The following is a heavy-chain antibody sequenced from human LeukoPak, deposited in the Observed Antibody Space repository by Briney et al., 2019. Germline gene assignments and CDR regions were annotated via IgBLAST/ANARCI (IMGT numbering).Heavy chain of an antibody. CDR1: GFIFSSHG. J-gene: IGHJ4*02. CDR3: AQDIAYIRFDN. CDR2: ISPSGDIT. V-gene: IGHV3-23*01. Sequence: PGGSLRLSCAASGFIFSSHGMNWVRQAPGKGLEWVSGISPSGDITNYADSVKGRFTISRDNSKNTVYLQMDSLRFEDAAVYYCAQDIAYIRFDNWGPGTLVTVSS. D-gene: IGHD1-1*01.